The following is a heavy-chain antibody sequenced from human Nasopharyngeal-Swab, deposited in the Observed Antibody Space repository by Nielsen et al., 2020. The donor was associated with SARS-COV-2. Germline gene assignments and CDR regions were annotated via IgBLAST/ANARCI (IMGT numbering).Heavy chain of an antibody. J-gene: IGHJ4*02. CDR1: GFIFSDYY. Sequence: GGSLRLSCAASGFIFSDYYMSWVRQAPGKGLEWVSYISTSGTTIYYADSVKGRFTISRDNAKNSLYLQMNSLRAEDTAVYYCARDSYTNGLVKTFWGQETLVTVSS. CDR3: ARDSYTNGLVKTF. D-gene: IGHD4-11*01. CDR2: ISTSGTTI. V-gene: IGHV3-11*04.